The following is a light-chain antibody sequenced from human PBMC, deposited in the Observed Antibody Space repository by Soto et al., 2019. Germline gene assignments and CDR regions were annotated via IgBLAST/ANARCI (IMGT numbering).Light chain of an antibody. V-gene: IGKV3-20*01. J-gene: IGKJ4*01. CDR3: HQYETDPLT. CDR1: QSVGRDY. Sequence: EIVLTQSPGTLSLSPGDRATLSCRASQSVGRDYLAWFQHKGGQAPRLLVHGASNRATGIPDRFSGSGSGTDFTLIISRLEPEDFAVYYCHQYETDPLTFGGGTKVEI. CDR2: GAS.